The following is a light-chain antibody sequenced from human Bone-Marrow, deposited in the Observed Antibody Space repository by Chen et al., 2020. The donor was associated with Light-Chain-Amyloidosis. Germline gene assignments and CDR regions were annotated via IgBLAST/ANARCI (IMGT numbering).Light chain of an antibody. CDR2: DDS. Sequence: SYMLTQPSSVSVAPGQTATIACGGNNIGSTSVHWYQQTPGQAPLLVVYDDSDRPPGIPERLAGSNSGNAATLTISRVEAGDEADYYCQVWDRGSDRPVFGGGTKLTVL. J-gene: IGLJ3*02. V-gene: IGLV3-21*02. CDR3: QVWDRGSDRPV. CDR1: NIGSTS.